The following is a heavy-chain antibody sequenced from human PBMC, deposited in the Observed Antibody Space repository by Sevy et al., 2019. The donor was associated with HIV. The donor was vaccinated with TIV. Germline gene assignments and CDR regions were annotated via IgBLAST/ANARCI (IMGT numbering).Heavy chain of an antibody. Sequence: GGSLRLSCAASGVTFNRYWMSWVRQAPGKGLEWVANIKQDESEKHYADSVKDRFTISRDNTKNSLFLQLDTVRDEDSAIYYCAKIDDGDFGGVVRVWGQGTMVTVSS. CDR3: AKIDDGDFGGVVRV. CDR1: GVTFNRYW. D-gene: IGHD2-21*01. J-gene: IGHJ3*01. V-gene: IGHV3-7*03. CDR2: IKQDESEK.